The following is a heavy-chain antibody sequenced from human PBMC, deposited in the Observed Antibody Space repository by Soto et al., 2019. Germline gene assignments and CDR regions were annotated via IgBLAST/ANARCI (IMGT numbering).Heavy chain of an antibody. V-gene: IGHV4-30-4*01. D-gene: IGHD2-8*02. CDR2: IYYSGST. CDR3: ARTEVLRSNWFDP. J-gene: IGHJ5*02. Sequence: SETLSLTCTVSGGSISSGDYYWSWIRQPPGKGLEWIGYIYYSGSTYYNPSLKSRVTISVDTSKNQFSLKLSSVTAADTAVYYCARTEVLRSNWFDPWGQGTLVTVSS. CDR1: GGSISSGDYY.